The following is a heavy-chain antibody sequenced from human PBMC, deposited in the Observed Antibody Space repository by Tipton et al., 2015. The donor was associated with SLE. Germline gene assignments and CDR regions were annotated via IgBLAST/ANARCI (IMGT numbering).Heavy chain of an antibody. CDR2: IYYSGTT. Sequence: TLSLTCTVSGGSISSHYWSWIRQPPGKELEWIGYIYYSGTTYYNPSLKSRVSMSVDTSMNQFSLKLTSVTAADTAVYYCARGPISGSHRYFDYWGQGTLVTVSS. J-gene: IGHJ4*02. CDR3: ARGPISGSHRYFDY. CDR1: GGSISSHY. V-gene: IGHV4-59*11. D-gene: IGHD1-26*01.